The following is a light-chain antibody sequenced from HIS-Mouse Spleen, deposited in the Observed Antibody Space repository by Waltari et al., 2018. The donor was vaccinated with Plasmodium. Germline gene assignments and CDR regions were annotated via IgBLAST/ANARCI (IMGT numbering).Light chain of an antibody. V-gene: IGLV3-25*03. CDR2: KDR. Sequence: SYELTQPPSVSVSPGPTARITCSGDALPKQYAYWYQQKPGQAPVLVIYKDRERPSGIPERFSGSSSGTTVTLTISGVQAEDEADYYCQSADSSGTPNWVFGGGTKLTVL. CDR1: ALPKQY. J-gene: IGLJ3*02. CDR3: QSADSSGTPNWV.